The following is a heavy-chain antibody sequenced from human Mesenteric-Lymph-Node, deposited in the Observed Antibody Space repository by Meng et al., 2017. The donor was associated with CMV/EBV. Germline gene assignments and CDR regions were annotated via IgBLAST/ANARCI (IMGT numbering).Heavy chain of an antibody. CDR2: INPNTGGT. V-gene: IGHV1-2*02. J-gene: IGHJ4*02. CDR3: ARGISH. CDR1: GYTFTDYY. Sequence: ASVKVSCKASGYTFTDYYIQWMRQAPGQGLEWVAWINPNTGGTYSAQKFQGRVTMTRDTSISTAYMELSSLRSEDTAVYYCARGISHWGQGTLVTVSS. D-gene: IGHD2/OR15-2a*01.